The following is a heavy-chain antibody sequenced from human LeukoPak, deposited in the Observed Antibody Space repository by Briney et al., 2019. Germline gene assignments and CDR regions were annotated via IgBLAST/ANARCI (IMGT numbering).Heavy chain of an antibody. V-gene: IGHV4-59*08. CDR2: IYYSGST. D-gene: IGHD6-13*01. J-gene: IGHJ5*02. Sequence: SETLSLTCTVSGGSINSYYWSWIRQPPGKGLEWIGYIYYSGSTNYNPSLKSRVTMSVDTSKNQFSLKLSSVTAADTAVYYCARHPLPPDRIAAHFDPWGQGTLVTVSS. CDR1: GGSINSYY. CDR3: ARHPLPPDRIAAHFDP.